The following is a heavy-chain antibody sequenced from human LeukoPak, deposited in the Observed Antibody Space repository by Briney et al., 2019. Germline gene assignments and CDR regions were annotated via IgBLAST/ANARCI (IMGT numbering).Heavy chain of an antibody. D-gene: IGHD3-22*01. CDR3: TRSGYRHPYHFDS. CDR2: LYTGGGT. Sequence: GGSLRLSCAASGFSVRTTYMSWVRQAPGKGLEWVSVLYTGGGTDHADSVKGRFTISRDNSKNTLFLQMNSLRVEDTAIYYCTRSGYRHPYHFDSWGQGTLVIVSS. CDR1: GFSVRTTY. V-gene: IGHV3-53*01. J-gene: IGHJ4*02.